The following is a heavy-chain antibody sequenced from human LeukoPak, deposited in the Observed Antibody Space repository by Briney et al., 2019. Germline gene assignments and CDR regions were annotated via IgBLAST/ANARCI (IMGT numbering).Heavy chain of an antibody. CDR1: GFTVSSNY. CDR3: AKAQATAGSNWFDP. Sequence: PGGSLRLSCAASGFTVSSNYMSWVRQAPGKGLEWVSVIYSGGSTYYADSVKGRFTISRDNSKNTLYLQMNSLRAEDTAVYYCAKAQATAGSNWFDPWGQGTLVTVSS. J-gene: IGHJ5*02. V-gene: IGHV3-53*01. D-gene: IGHD6-13*01. CDR2: IYSGGST.